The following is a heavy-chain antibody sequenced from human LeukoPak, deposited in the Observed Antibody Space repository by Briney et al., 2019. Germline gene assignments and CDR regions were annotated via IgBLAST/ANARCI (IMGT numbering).Heavy chain of an antibody. CDR1: GFTFSSYA. V-gene: IGHV3-23*01. D-gene: IGHD5-12*01. CDR3: AKDSYSAYDSDAFDI. J-gene: IGHJ3*02. Sequence: GVSLRLSCAASGFTFSSYAMSWVRQAPGKGLEWVSGISSSGGSTYYADSVKGRFTISRDNSKNTLYLQMNSLRAEDTAVYYCAKDSYSAYDSDAFDIWGQGTMVTVSS. CDR2: ISSSGGST.